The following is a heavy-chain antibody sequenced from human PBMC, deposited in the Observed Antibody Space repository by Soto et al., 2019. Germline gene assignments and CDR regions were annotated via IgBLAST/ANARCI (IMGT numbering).Heavy chain of an antibody. Sequence: PSETLSLTCAVYAGSFSHYYWNWIRQSPGKGLEWIGKIKHSGSSNYNPSLRSRVSISVDMSKNQFSLRLTSVTAADTAVYYCARGGSSDWQVALDIWGQATMVTVSS. V-gene: IGHV4-34*01. CDR2: IKHSGSS. CDR3: ARGGSSDWQVALDI. CDR1: AGSFSHYY. D-gene: IGHD6-19*01. J-gene: IGHJ3*02.